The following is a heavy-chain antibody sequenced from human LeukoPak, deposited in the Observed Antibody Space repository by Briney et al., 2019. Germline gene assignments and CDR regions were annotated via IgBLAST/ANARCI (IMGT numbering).Heavy chain of an antibody. J-gene: IGHJ4*02. CDR2: ISAYNGNT. CDR1: GYTFTSYG. D-gene: IGHD3-22*01. V-gene: IGHV1-18*01. Sequence: ASVKVSCKAPGYTFTSYGISWVRQAPGQGLEWMGWISAYNGNTNYAQKLQGRVTMTTDTSTSTAYMELRSLRSDDTAVYYCARDGESSGYYDYFDYWGQGTLVTVSS. CDR3: ARDGESSGYYDYFDY.